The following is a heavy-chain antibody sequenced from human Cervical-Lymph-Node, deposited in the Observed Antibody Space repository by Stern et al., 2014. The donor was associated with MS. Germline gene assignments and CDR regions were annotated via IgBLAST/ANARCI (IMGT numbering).Heavy chain of an antibody. J-gene: IGHJ5*02. CDR1: GGTFNTSA. CDR2: IIPILGTT. Sequence: QMQLVQSGAEVKKPASSVKVSCKASGGTFNTSAISWVRQAPGQGLEWMGGIIPILGTTNYAQKFQGRVTFSADKPTSTAYMALSGLRYEDTAVYYCARDLGVGPSVSWGQGTVVTVSS. D-gene: IGHD5/OR15-5a*01. CDR3: ARDLGVGPSVS. V-gene: IGHV1-69*06.